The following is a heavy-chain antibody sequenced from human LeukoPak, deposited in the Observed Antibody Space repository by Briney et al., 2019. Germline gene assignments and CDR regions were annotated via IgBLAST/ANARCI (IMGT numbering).Heavy chain of an antibody. CDR2: INAGNGNT. D-gene: IGHD5-12*01. Sequence: ASVKVSCKASGYTFTSYAMHWVRQAPGQRLEWMGWINAGNGNTKYSQKFQGRVTITRDTSASTAYMELSSLRSEDTAVYYCARDYSGVVATAQLDYWGQGTLVTVSS. V-gene: IGHV1-3*01. CDR1: GYTFTSYA. CDR3: ARDYSGVVATAQLDY. J-gene: IGHJ4*02.